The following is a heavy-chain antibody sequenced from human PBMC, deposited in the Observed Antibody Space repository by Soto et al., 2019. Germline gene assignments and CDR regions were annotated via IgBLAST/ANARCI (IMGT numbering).Heavy chain of an antibody. J-gene: IGHJ4*02. CDR3: ARARYYDWCFDL. V-gene: IGHV4-59*01. Sequence: SETLSLTCTVSGGSISSYYWSWIRQPPGKGPEWIGYSGSTNYNPSLKSRVSLSVDTSKNQFSLKLSSVTAANTAVYYCARARYYDWCFDLWGLGTPVTVSS. CDR1: GGSISSYY. CDR2: SGST. D-gene: IGHD3-9*01.